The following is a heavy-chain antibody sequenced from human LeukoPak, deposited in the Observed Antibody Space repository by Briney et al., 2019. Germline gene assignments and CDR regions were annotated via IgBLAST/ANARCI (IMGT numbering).Heavy chain of an antibody. D-gene: IGHD5-12*01. V-gene: IGHV4-59*11. J-gene: IGHJ3*02. CDR3: ARWRWLHRAFDI. Sequence: SETLSLTCTVSGGSISSHYWSWIRQPPGKGLEWIGYIYYSGSTNYNPSLKSRVTISVDTSKNQFSLKLSSVTAADTAVYYCARWRWLHRAFDIWGQGTMVTVSS. CDR1: GGSISSHY. CDR2: IYYSGST.